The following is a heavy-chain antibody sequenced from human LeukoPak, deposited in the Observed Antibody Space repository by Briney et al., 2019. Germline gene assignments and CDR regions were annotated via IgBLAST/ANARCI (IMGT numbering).Heavy chain of an antibody. CDR2: IYYSGST. CDR3: AGGVGAIKNWLDP. Sequence: SETLSLTCTVSGGSISSYYWSWVRQPPGKGLEWIGYIYYSGSTNYNPSLKSRVTISVDTSKNQFSLKLSSVTAADTAVYYCAGGVGAIKNWLDPWGQGTLVTVSS. D-gene: IGHD1-26*01. CDR1: GGSISSYY. J-gene: IGHJ5*02. V-gene: IGHV4-59*01.